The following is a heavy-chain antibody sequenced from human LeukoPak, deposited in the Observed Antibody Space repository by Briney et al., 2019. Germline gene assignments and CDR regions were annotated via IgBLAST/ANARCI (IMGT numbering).Heavy chain of an antibody. J-gene: IGHJ3*01. D-gene: IGHD3-3*01. CDR1: GYTFTRNW. CDR2: IYPGDSDT. Sequence: GQSLKISCKGSGYTFTRNWIGWVRQMPGKGLEWMGIIYPGDSDTRYSPSFQGQVTISADTSITTAYLQWSSLKASDTAMYYCARVPHYDFRSVHPGNAFDVWGQGTMVSVSS. V-gene: IGHV5-51*01. CDR3: ARVPHYDFRSVHPGNAFDV.